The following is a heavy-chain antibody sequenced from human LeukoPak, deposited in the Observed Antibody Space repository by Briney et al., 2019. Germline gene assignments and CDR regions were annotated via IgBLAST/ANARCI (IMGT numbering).Heavy chain of an antibody. CDR2: ISWNSGSI. Sequence: GRSLGLSCAASGSTFDDYAMPWVRQAPGKGLEWVSGISWNSGSIGYADSVKGRFTISRDNAKNSLYLQMNSLRAEDTALYYCAKDIPYYGSGSYYKKKTVYFDYWGQGTLVTVSS. D-gene: IGHD3-10*01. V-gene: IGHV3-9*01. CDR1: GSTFDDYA. J-gene: IGHJ4*02. CDR3: AKDIPYYGSGSYYKKKTVYFDY.